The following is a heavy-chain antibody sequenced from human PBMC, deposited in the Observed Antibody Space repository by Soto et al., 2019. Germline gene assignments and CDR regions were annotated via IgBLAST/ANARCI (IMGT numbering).Heavy chain of an antibody. CDR1: GFTFSNAW. V-gene: IGHV3-15*01. CDR3: TTESGRISPGLYYYYYYMDV. D-gene: IGHD2-15*01. Sequence: GGSLRLSCAASGFTFSNAWMSWVRQAPGKGLEWVGRIKSKTDGGTTDYAAPVKGRFTISRDDSKNTLYLQMNSLKTEDTAVYYCTTESGRISPGLYYYYYYMDVWGKGTTVTVSS. CDR2: IKSKTDGGTT. J-gene: IGHJ6*03.